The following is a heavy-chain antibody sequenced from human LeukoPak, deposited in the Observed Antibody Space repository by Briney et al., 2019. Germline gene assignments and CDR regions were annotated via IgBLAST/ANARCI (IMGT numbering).Heavy chain of an antibody. J-gene: IGHJ5*02. V-gene: IGHV4-34*01. CDR1: GGSFSGYY. D-gene: IGHD2-2*01. Sequence: SETLSLICAVYGGSFSGYYWSWIRQPPGKGLEWIGEINHSGSTNYNPSLTSRVTISVDTSKNQFSLRLSSVTAADTAVYYCARDHCSSTSCYDWFDPWGQGTLVTVSS. CDR2: INHSGST. CDR3: ARDHCSSTSCYDWFDP.